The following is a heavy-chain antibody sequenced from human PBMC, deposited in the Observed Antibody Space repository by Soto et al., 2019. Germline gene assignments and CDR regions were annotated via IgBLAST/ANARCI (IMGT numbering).Heavy chain of an antibody. V-gene: IGHV3-30*18. CDR1: GFTFSSYG. D-gene: IGHD3-22*01. CDR3: AKDYSQWLLLDYFDY. Sequence: PGGSLRLSCAASGFTFSSYGMHWVRQAPGKGLEWVAVISYDGSNKYYADSVKGRFTISRDNSKNTLYLQMNSLRAEDTAVYYCAKDYSQWLLLDYFDYWGQGTLVTVSS. J-gene: IGHJ4*02. CDR2: ISYDGSNK.